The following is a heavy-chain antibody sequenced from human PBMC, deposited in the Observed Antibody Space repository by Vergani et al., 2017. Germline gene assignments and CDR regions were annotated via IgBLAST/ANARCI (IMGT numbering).Heavy chain of an antibody. CDR1: GITFKNAW. Sequence: EVQVVESGGGLIKPGGSLRLSCVVSGITFKNAWINWVRQAPGKGLEWVSTINIGGRTSYADSVKGRLTLTRDDSKNTLHLQMNSLRADDTAVYYCARGMTTATTDLDGFDIWGQGTMVSVSS. CDR3: ARGMTTATTDLDGFDI. V-gene: IGHV3-66*02. J-gene: IGHJ3*02. D-gene: IGHD4-17*01. CDR2: INIGGRT.